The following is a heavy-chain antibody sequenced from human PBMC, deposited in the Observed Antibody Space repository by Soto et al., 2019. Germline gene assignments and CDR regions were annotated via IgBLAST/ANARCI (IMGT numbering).Heavy chain of an antibody. J-gene: IGHJ6*03. Sequence: ASVKVSCKASGYTFTSYGISWVRQAPGQGLEWMGWISAYNGNTNYAQKLQGRVTMTTDTSTSTAYMELRSLRSDDTAVYYCARDLLWRGLVHMTTVSTPNYMDVWGKGTTVTVSS. D-gene: IGHD4-4*01. CDR2: ISAYNGNT. CDR1: GYTFTSYG. V-gene: IGHV1-18*01. CDR3: ARDLLWRGLVHMTTVSTPNYMDV.